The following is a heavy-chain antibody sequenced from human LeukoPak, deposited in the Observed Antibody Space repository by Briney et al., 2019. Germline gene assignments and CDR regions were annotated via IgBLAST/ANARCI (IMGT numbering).Heavy chain of an antibody. CDR1: GGALSGHY. CDR3: APRGDIEHSYGYGKWFDP. Sequence: SETLSLTCAVFGGALSGHYWSWIRQPPGKGLDWIGEINHSGSTNHNASLKSRVTISIDTSKNQFSLRLSSVAAADTAVYYCAPRGDIEHSYGYGKWFDPWGQGTRVTVSS. CDR2: INHSGST. V-gene: IGHV4-34*01. D-gene: IGHD5-18*01. J-gene: IGHJ5*02.